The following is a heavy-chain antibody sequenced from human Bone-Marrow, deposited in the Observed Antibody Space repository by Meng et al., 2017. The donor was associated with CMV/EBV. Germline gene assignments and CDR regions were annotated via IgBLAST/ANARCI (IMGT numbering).Heavy chain of an antibody. CDR3: ARDSYDSSGYFGY. Sequence: ASIFTFSTYSMHWVRQAPGKGLEWVSSISGSSTYISYTDSVKGRFTISRDNAKNSLYLQMNSLRAEDTAVYYCARDSYDSSGYFGYWGQGTLVTVSS. CDR1: IFTFSTYS. CDR2: ISGSSTYI. J-gene: IGHJ4*02. V-gene: IGHV3-21*01. D-gene: IGHD3-22*01.